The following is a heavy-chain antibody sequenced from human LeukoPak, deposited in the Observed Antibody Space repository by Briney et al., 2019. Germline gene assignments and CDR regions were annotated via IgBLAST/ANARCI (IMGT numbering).Heavy chain of an antibody. CDR2: ILPGGVT. J-gene: IGHJ4*02. CDR1: GFSVRANH. V-gene: IGHV3-53*01. D-gene: IGHD3-9*01. CDR3: VRERDYDTYFDF. Sequence: PGGSLRLSCAVSGFSVRANHMAWVRQGLGQGLEWISVILPGGVTHYTDSLKDRFAISIDSSKNLPFLQMDSLRAEDTALYFCVRERDYDTYFDFWGRGTLVTVS.